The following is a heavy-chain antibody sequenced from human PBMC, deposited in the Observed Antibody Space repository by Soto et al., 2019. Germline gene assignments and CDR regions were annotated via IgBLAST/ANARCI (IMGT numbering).Heavy chain of an antibody. CDR2: INRHGDST. V-gene: IGHV3-20*04. CDR1: GFGFDEYG. Sequence: EVYLVEAGGGVVRPGGSLRLSCAASGFGFDEYGMSWVRQGPGKXXXXXSTINRHGDSTAYADSVKGRFTISRDNAKNSLYLQMNXLXXEDTAFYYXARDXRWGYQYGDYGDSWGQGTLVTVSS. CDR3: ARDXRWGYQYGDYGDS. J-gene: IGHJ4*02. D-gene: IGHD4-17*01.